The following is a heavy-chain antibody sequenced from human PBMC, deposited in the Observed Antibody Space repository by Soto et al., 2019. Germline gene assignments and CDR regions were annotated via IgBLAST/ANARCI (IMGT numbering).Heavy chain of an antibody. V-gene: IGHV4-59*01. CDR3: ARDLGSSWYGYFDY. Sequence: SETLSLTCTVSGGSISSYYWSWIRQPPGKGLEWIGYIYYSGSTNYNPSLKSRVTISVDTSKNQFSLKLSSVTAADTAVYYCARDLGSSWYGYFDYWGQGTLVTVS. CDR2: IYYSGST. J-gene: IGHJ4*02. D-gene: IGHD6-13*01. CDR1: GGSISSYY.